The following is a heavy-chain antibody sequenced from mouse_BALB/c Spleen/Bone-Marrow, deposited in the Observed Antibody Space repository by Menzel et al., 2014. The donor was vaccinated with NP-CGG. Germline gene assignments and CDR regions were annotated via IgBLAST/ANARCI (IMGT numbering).Heavy chain of an antibody. V-gene: IGHV14-3*02. CDR3: APYYYGRWFAN. J-gene: IGHJ3*01. CDR2: IDPANGNI. Sequence: VQLQQSGAELVKPGASVKLSCTASGFNIKDTYMHWVKQRPEQGLEWIGRIDPANGNIKYDPKFQGKDTITADRSSNTAYLQLSSLTSEDTAVYYCAPYYYGRWFANWGQGTLVTVSA. D-gene: IGHD1-1*01. CDR1: GFNIKDTY.